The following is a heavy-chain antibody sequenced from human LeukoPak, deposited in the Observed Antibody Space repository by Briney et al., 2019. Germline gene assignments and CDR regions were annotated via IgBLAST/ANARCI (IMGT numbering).Heavy chain of an antibody. D-gene: IGHD3-9*01. CDR3: ARGGSYDILTGKTFDY. V-gene: IGHV3-74*01. CDR1: GFTFSSYW. CDR2: INSDGSST. Sequence: GGSLRLSCAASGFTFSSYWMHWVRQAPGKGLVWVSRINSDGSSTSYADSVKGRFTISRDNAKNTLYLQMNSLRAEDTAVYYCARGGSYDILTGKTFDYWGQGTLVTVSS. J-gene: IGHJ4*02.